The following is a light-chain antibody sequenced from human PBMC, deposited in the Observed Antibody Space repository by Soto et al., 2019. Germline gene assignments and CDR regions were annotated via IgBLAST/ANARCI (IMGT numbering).Light chain of an antibody. J-gene: IGLJ2*01. Sequence: QSALTQPPSASGSPGQSVTISCTGTSSDVGGYNYVSWYQQHPGKAPKLMISEVSKRPSGVPERFSGSKSGNTASLTVSGLQGEDEADYYCSSFGGNNNLVFGGGTKLTVL. CDR3: SSFGGNNNLV. CDR1: SSDVGGYNY. CDR2: EVS. V-gene: IGLV2-8*01.